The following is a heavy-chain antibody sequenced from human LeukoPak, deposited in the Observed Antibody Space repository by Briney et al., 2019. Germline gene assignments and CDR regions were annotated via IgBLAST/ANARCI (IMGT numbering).Heavy chain of an antibody. J-gene: IGHJ4*01. CDR3: AKDGFDYYDSSGYYYFDY. CDR2: ISTSGGGI. CDR1: GFTFSNYA. V-gene: IGHV3-23*01. Sequence: GGSLRLSCAASGFTFSNYAMSWVRQPPGKGLEWVSGISTSGGGIYYAHSVKGRFTISRDNSMNTLYLQMYSLRDDDTAVYYCAKDGFDYYDSSGYYYFDYWGHGTLVTVSS. D-gene: IGHD3-22*01.